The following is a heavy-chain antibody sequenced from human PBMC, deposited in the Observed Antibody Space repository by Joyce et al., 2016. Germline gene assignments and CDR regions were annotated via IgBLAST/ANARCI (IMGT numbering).Heavy chain of an antibody. Sequence: QEQLEESGGGVVQPGTSLRLSCTASGSIFSGYAMNWVRQAPGKGLEWVAIISYDGPNKSYADSVRGRFTISRDNYKNTLFLQMNSLTIEDAGVYYCARRSGIPAGRRPGAFDMWGQGTVVTVSS. V-gene: IGHV3-30*04. CDR2: ISYDGPNK. D-gene: IGHD6-13*01. CDR3: ARRSGIPAGRRPGAFDM. CDR1: GSIFSGYA. J-gene: IGHJ3*02.